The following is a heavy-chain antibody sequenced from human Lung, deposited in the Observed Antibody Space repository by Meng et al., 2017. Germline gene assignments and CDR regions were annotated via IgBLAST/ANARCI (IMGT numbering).Heavy chain of an antibody. CDR3: ARGRHCSSTTCYLSDS. CDR1: GYSFTNYG. J-gene: IGHJ4*02. CDR2: TSTYNSNR. D-gene: IGHD2-2*01. V-gene: IGHV1-18*01. Sequence: QVHLVQSGPEVRKPGASVKGPCQASGYSFTNYGINWVRQAPGKGLEWMGWTSTYNSNRNYAQSLQGRVTMTTDTSTTTAYMELRSLTFDDTAVYYCARGRHCSSTTCYLSDSWGQGTLVTVSS.